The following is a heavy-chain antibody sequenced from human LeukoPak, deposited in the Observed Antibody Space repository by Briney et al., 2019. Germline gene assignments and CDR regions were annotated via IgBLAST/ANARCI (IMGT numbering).Heavy chain of an antibody. CDR1: GFTFSNYA. J-gene: IGHJ6*03. V-gene: IGHV3-23*01. Sequence: TGGSLRLSCAASGFTFSNYAMSWVRQAPGKGPEWVSGIGGSGDRTYYADSVKGRFTISRDNSKNTLYLQMNSLRAEDTAVYYCAKVSGYHPLSGYHYYMDVWGKGTTVTVSS. D-gene: IGHD5-12*01. CDR2: IGGSGDRT. CDR3: AKVSGYHPLSGYHYYMDV.